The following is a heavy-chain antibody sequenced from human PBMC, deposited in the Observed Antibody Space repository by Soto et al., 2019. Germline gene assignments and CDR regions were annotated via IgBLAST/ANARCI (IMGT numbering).Heavy chain of an antibody. CDR2: MNPNSGNT. Sequence: QVQLVQSGADVKKPGASVKVSCKASGYTFTSYDINWMRQASGQGLEGMGWMNPNSGNTGYAQKFQGRVTMTRDTSMNTAYMELSSLTYEDTAVYYCARNLWETGDFDYWGQGTLVTVSS. D-gene: IGHD7-27*01. J-gene: IGHJ4*02. CDR1: GYTFTSYD. CDR3: ARNLWETGDFDY. V-gene: IGHV1-8*01.